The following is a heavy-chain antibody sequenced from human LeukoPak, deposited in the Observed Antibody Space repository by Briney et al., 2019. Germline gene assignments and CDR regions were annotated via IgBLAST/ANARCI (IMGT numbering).Heavy chain of an antibody. CDR1: GGSISTYY. V-gene: IGHV4-59*01. CDR2: IYHSGST. CDR3: ARDGDSGSDAL. J-gene: IGHJ4*02. D-gene: IGHD5-12*01. Sequence: SETLSLTCTVSGGSISTYYLSWVRQPPGKGLDWIGDIYHSGSTTYNPSLNSRVTISGDTSQTQFSLRLSSVTAAEPAVYYCARDGDSGSDALWGQGTLVTVSS.